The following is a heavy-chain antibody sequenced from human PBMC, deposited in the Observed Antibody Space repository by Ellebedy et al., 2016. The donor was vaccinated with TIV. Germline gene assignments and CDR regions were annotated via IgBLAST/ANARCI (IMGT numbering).Heavy chain of an antibody. CDR1: GGTFSSYA. J-gene: IGHJ3*02. V-gene: IGHV1-69*13. CDR2: IIPIFGTA. Sequence: SVKVSXXASGGTFSSYAISWVRQAPGQGLEWMGGIIPIFGTANYAQKFQGRVTITADESTSTAYMELSSLRSEDTAVYYCARDEGYCSGGSCPKHAFDIWGQGTMVTVSS. CDR3: ARDEGYCSGGSCPKHAFDI. D-gene: IGHD2-15*01.